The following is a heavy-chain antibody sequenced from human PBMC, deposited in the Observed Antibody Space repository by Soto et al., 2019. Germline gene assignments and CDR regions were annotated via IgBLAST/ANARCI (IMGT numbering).Heavy chain of an antibody. CDR1: RVAFSKFI. J-gene: IGHJ6*02. CDR3: AKVRYSSPMGYYYGMDV. CDR2: IIPIFGTA. D-gene: IGHD6-19*01. V-gene: IGHV1-69*13. Sequence: GASVKVSCKASRVAFSKFIVTWVRQAPVLGLEWVGGIIPIFGTANYAQKFQGRVTITADESTSTSYMEVNNLRSEDTAVYYCAKVRYSSPMGYYYGMDVWGQGTTVTAP.